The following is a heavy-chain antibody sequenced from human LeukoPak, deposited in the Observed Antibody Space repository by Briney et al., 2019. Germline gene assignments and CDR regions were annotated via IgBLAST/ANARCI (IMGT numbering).Heavy chain of an antibody. CDR2: ISYDGSNK. D-gene: IGHD3-10*01. V-gene: IGHV3-30-3*01. J-gene: IGHJ4*02. CDR1: GFTFSSYA. Sequence: GRSLRLSCAASGFTFSSYAMHWVRQAPGKGLEWVAVISYDGSNKYYADSVKGRFTISRDNSKNTLCLQMNSLRAEDTAVYYCARDHYYGSVLDWWGQGTLVTVSS. CDR3: ARDHYYGSVLDW.